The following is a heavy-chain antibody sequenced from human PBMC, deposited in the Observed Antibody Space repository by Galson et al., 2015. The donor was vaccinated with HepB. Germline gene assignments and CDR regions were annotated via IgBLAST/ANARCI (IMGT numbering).Heavy chain of an antibody. CDR3: AREDASGSYLDY. D-gene: IGHD3-10*01. V-gene: IGHV5-10-1*01. Sequence: QSGAEVKRPGESLRISCQGSGYNFPSYWISWVRQMPGKGLEWMGRIDPSASYTKYSPSFQGHVTISADKSISTAYLQWSSLKASDTAIYYCAREDASGSYLDYWGQGTLVTVSS. J-gene: IGHJ4*02. CDR2: IDPSASYT. CDR1: GYNFPSYW.